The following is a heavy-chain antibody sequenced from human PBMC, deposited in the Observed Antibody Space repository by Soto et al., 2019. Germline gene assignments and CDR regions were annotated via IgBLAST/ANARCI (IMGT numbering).Heavy chain of an antibody. J-gene: IGHJ5*02. CDR3: ARHSYSSGWYWYDP. D-gene: IGHD6-19*01. CDR1: GGSFSGYY. Sequence: PSETLSLTCAVYGGSFSGYYWTWIRQPPGTGLEWIGEINHSGSTNYNPSLKSRVTIPEDTSKNQFSLKLSSVTAADTAVYYCARHSYSSGWYWYDPWGQGTLVTVS. V-gene: IGHV4-34*01. CDR2: INHSGST.